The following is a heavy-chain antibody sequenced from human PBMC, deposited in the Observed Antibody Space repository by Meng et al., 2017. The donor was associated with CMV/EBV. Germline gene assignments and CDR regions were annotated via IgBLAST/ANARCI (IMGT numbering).Heavy chain of an antibody. Sequence: GGSLRLSCAASGFTFSSYAMHWVRQAPGKGLEWVAVISYDGSNKYYADSVKGRFTISRDNSKNTLYLQMNSLRAEDTAVYYCARGRLGSYSSVDYWGQGTLVTVSS. CDR1: GFTFSSYA. V-gene: IGHV3-30-3*01. J-gene: IGHJ4*02. D-gene: IGHD1-26*01. CDR2: ISYDGSNK. CDR3: ARGRLGSYSSVDY.